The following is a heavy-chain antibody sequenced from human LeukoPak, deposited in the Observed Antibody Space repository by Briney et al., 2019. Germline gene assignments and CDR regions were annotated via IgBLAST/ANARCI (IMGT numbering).Heavy chain of an antibody. CDR3: ARGNWNYASFWFDP. CDR2: ITYSGST. V-gene: IGHV4-59*01. Sequence: SETLSLTCTVSGGSISSYYWSWIRQPPGKGLEWIGYITYSGSTNYNPSLKSRVSISVETSKNQFSLKLSSVTAADTAVYYCARGNWNYASFWFDPWGQGTLVTVSS. J-gene: IGHJ5*02. D-gene: IGHD1-7*01. CDR1: GGSISSYY.